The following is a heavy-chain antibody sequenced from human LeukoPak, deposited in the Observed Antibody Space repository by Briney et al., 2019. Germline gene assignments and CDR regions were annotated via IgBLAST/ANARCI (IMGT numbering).Heavy chain of an antibody. Sequence: SETLSLTCTVSGGSVSISSYYWGWIRQPPGKGLEWIGSIYYNGGTYYNPSLKSRVTISLDASKNQFSLKLNSVTAADTAVYYCARNDAAAGTFDYWGQGTLVTVSS. CDR1: GGSVSISSYY. CDR2: IYYNGGT. J-gene: IGHJ4*02. D-gene: IGHD6-13*01. V-gene: IGHV4-39*07. CDR3: ARNDAAAGTFDY.